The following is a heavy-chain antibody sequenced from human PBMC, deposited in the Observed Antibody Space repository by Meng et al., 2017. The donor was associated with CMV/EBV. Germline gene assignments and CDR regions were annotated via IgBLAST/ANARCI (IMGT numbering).Heavy chain of an antibody. V-gene: IGHV3-23*01. D-gene: IGHD1-26*01. CDR3: AKVGAVAGSYESPFGY. CDR1: GFTFSSYA. Sequence: GGSLRLSCAASGFTFSSYAMSWVRQAPGKGLEWVSAISGSGGSTYYADSVKGRFTISRDNSKNTLYLQMNSLRAEDTAVDYCAKVGAVAGSYESPFGYWGQGTLVPSPQ. J-gene: IGHJ4*02. CDR2: ISGSGGST.